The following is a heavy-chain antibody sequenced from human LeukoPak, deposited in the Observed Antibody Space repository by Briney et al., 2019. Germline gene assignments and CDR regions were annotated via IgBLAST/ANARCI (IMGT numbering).Heavy chain of an antibody. CDR1: GFTFSSYG. J-gene: IGHJ4*02. V-gene: IGHV3-23*01. D-gene: IGHD3-16*02. Sequence: GGSLRLSCAASGFTFSSYGMHWVRQAPGKGLEWVSGVNGNGGSTSYADSVKGRFTIFRDNSKNTVYLQMNSLRVEDTAVYYCAKSLYGGCDYWGQGTVVTVSS. CDR2: VNGNGGST. CDR3: AKSLYGGCDY.